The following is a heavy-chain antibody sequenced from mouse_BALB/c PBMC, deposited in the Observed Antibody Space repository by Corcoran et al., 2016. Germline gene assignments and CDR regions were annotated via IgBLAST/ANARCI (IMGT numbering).Heavy chain of an antibody. V-gene: IGHV14-3*02. CDR1: GFNIKDTY. CDR2: IDPANGNT. CDR3: GRSREGNYVVY. Sequence: EVQLQQSGAELVKPGASVKLSCTASGFNIKDTYMHWVKQRPEQSLEGSGRIDPANGNTKYDPKFQGKATMTADTSSNTVYLQLSSLTSEATAVYYCGRSREGNYVVYWGQGTTLTVSS. D-gene: IGHD2-1*01. J-gene: IGHJ2*01.